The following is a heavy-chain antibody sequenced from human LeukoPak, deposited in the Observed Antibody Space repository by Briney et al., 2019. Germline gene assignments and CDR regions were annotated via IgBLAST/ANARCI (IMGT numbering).Heavy chain of an antibody. V-gene: IGHV4-39*01. D-gene: IGHD3-10*01. CDR3: ARQGTYYYGSGSYVLLNWFDP. J-gene: IGHJ5*02. CDR1: GGSISSSSYY. CDR2: IYYSGST. Sequence: SETLSLTCTVSGGSISSSSYYWGWIRQPPGKGLEWIGSIYYSGSTYYNPSLKSRVTISVDTSKNQFSLKLSSVTAADTAVYYCARQGTYYYGSGSYVLLNWFDPWGQGTLVTASS.